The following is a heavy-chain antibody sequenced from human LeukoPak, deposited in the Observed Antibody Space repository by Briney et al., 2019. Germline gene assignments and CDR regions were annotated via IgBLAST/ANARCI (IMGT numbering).Heavy chain of an antibody. D-gene: IGHD5-12*01. V-gene: IGHV3-48*03. CDR3: AKGASMSYSGYDFLDYHYMDV. J-gene: IGHJ6*03. CDR2: ISSSGSTI. Sequence: AGGSLRLSCAASGFTFSSYEMNWVRQAPGKGLEWVSYISSSGSTIYYADSVKGRFTISRDNAKNSLYLQMNSLRAEDTALYYCAKGASMSYSGYDFLDYHYMDVWGKGTTVTVSS. CDR1: GFTFSSYE.